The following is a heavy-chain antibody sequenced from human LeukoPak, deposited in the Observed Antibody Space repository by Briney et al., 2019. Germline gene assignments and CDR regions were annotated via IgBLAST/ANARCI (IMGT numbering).Heavy chain of an antibody. V-gene: IGHV1-69*13. D-gene: IGHD4-17*01. CDR3: ARILTTVTTMDY. Sequence: ASVKVSCKASGGTFSSYAISWVRQAPGQGLEWMGGIIPIFGTANYAQKFQGRVTITADESTSTAYMELSSLRSDDTAVYYCARILTTVTTMDYWGQGTLVTVSS. CDR2: IIPIFGTA. J-gene: IGHJ4*02. CDR1: GGTFSSYA.